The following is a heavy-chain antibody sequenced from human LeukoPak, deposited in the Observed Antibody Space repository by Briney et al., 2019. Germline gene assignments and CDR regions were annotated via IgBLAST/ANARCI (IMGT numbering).Heavy chain of an antibody. Sequence: GESLKISCKASGYSFSNYWIAWVRQMPGKGLEWMGIIYPGDSDTKYSPSFQGQVTFSADKSTSTAYLQWSSLKASDTAMYYCARRAYNSVDYWGQGTLVTVSS. J-gene: IGHJ4*02. CDR3: ARRAYNSVDY. D-gene: IGHD5-24*01. V-gene: IGHV5-51*01. CDR1: GYSFSNYW. CDR2: IYPGDSDT.